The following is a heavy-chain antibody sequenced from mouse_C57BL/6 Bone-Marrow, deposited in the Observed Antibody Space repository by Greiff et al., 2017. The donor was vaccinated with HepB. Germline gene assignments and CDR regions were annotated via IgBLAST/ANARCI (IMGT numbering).Heavy chain of an antibody. CDR3: ARDYYGSSYDYAMDY. CDR2: IDPSDSET. D-gene: IGHD1-1*01. Sequence: VQLQQPGAELVRPGSSVKLSCKASGYTFTSYWMHWVKQRPIQGLEWIGNIDPSDSETHYNQKFKDKATLTVDKSSSTAYMQLSSLTSEDSGVYYCARDYYGSSYDYAMDYWGQGTSVTVSS. J-gene: IGHJ4*01. CDR1: GYTFTSYW. V-gene: IGHV1-52*01.